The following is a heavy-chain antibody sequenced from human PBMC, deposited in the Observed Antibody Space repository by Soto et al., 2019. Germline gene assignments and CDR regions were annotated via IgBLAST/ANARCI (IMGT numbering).Heavy chain of an antibody. V-gene: IGHV3-23*01. Sequence: GGSLRLSCAASGFTFSSYAMSWVRQAPGKGLEWVSAISGSGGSTYYADSVKGRFTISRDNSKNTLYLQMNSLRAEDTAVYYCAKALAAASYYYYGMDVWGQGTTVTVSS. CDR3: AKALAAASYYYYGMDV. D-gene: IGHD6-13*01. J-gene: IGHJ6*02. CDR2: ISGSGGST. CDR1: GFTFSSYA.